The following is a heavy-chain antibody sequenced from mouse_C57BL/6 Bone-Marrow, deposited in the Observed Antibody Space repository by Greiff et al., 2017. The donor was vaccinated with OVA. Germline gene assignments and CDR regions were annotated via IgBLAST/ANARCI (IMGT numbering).Heavy chain of an antibody. J-gene: IGHJ1*03. CDR1: GFTFSSCA. D-gene: IGHD2-5*01. CDR2: ISDGGSYT. Sequence: EVQLVESGGGLVKPGGSLKLSCAASGFTFSSCAMSWVRQTPEKRLEWVATISDGGSYTYYPDNVKGRFTISRDNAKNNLYLQMSHLKSEDTAMYYCARGGPTIVTTWYFDVWGTGTTVTVSS. CDR3: ARGGPTIVTTWYFDV. V-gene: IGHV5-4*01.